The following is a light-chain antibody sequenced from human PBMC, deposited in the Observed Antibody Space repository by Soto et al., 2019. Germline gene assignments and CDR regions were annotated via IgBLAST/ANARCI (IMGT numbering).Light chain of an antibody. J-gene: IGLJ1*01. Sequence: QSVLTQPASVSGSPGQSITLSCVGTNGAIGDYNYVSWYQQHPGNVPKVIIYDVSNRPSGFFYRFSGTKSGNTASLTVSGLQAEDEADYYCCSYTRSGTLIFGTGTKVTVL. CDR3: CSYTRSGTLI. CDR2: DVS. V-gene: IGLV2-14*01. CDR1: NGAIGDYNY.